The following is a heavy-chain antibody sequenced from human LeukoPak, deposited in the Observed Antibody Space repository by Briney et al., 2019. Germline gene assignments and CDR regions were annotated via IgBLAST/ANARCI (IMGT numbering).Heavy chain of an antibody. J-gene: IGHJ3*02. Sequence: HGESLKISCKGSGYSFTSYWIGWVRQMPGKGLEWMGIIYPGDSDTRYSPSFQGQVTISADKSISTAYLQWSSLKASDTAMYYCARHGEYDCGGDCLPYDAFDIWGQGTMVTVSS. D-gene: IGHD2-21*02. V-gene: IGHV5-51*01. CDR1: GYSFTSYW. CDR3: ARHGEYDCGGDCLPYDAFDI. CDR2: IYPGDSDT.